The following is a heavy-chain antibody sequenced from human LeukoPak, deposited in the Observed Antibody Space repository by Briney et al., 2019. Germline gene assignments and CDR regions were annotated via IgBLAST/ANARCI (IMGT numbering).Heavy chain of an antibody. CDR3: AREGGGYGGFDY. CDR2: IYYSGST. CDR1: GGSMSSGDYS. J-gene: IGHJ4*02. V-gene: IGHV4-30-4*07. Sequence: SETLSLTCAVSGGSMSSGDYSWSWIRQPPGKGLEWIGYIYYSGSTYYKSALKSRVTISVDTSKNQFSLKLSSVTAADTAVYYCAREGGGYGGFDYWGQGTLVTVSS. D-gene: IGHD5-18*01.